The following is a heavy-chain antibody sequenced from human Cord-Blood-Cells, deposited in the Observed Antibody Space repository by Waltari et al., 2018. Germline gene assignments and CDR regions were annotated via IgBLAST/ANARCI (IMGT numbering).Heavy chain of an antibody. Sequence: QVQLQQSGPGLVKPSQTLSLTCAISGDSVSSNSAAWHWNRAFPSRGLEWLGRTYYRSKWYNDYAVSVKSRITINPDTSKNQFSLQLNSVTPEDTAVYYCARESPNYYYGMDVWGQGTTVTVSS. CDR3: ARESPNYYYGMDV. CDR2: TYYRSKWYN. CDR1: GDSVSSNSAA. V-gene: IGHV6-1*01. J-gene: IGHJ6*02.